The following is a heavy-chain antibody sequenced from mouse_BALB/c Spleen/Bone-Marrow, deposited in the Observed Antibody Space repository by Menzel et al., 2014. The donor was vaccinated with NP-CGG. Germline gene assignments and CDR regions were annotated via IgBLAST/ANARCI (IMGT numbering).Heavy chain of an antibody. CDR3: ARGGISVDY. Sequence: QVQLQQSGAELVRPGSSVKISCESSGYVFSTYWINWVKQRHGQGLEWIGQIYPGDGDTDYNGKFKDKATLTADKSSNTAYMQLSSLTSEDSAVYFCARGGISVDYWGQGTTLTVSS. CDR2: IYPGDGDT. V-gene: IGHV1-80*01. J-gene: IGHJ2*01. CDR1: GYVFSTYW.